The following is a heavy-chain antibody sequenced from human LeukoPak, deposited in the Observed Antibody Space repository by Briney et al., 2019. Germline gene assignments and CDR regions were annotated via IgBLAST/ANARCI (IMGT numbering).Heavy chain of an antibody. D-gene: IGHD3-10*01. J-gene: IGHJ4*02. CDR2: IYHSGST. Sequence: SETLSLTCTVSGGSISSGGYYWSWIRQPPGKGLEWIGYIYHSGSTYYNPSLKSRVTISVDTSKNQFSLKLSSVTAADTAVYYCARWFGELLNQAHFDYWGQGTLVTVSS. V-gene: IGHV4-30-2*02. CDR3: ARWFGELLNQAHFDY. CDR1: GGSISSGGYY.